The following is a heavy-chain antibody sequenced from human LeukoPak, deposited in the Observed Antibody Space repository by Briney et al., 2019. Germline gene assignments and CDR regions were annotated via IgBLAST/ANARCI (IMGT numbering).Heavy chain of an antibody. CDR1: EFTFRNYD. CDR2: ITNSSSYI. J-gene: IGHJ6*03. V-gene: IGHV3-21*01. CDR3: ATSYDYYYMDV. Sequence: GGSLRLSCAASEFTFRNYDMHWLRQAPDKGLEWVSSITNSSSYIYYADSVKGRFTISRDNANNTLYLQMNSLRVEDTAVYYCATSYDYYYMDVWGKGTTVTVSS.